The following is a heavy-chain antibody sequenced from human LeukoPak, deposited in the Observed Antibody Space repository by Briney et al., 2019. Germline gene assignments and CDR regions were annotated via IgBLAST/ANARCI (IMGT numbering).Heavy chain of an antibody. J-gene: IGHJ4*02. CDR1: GFTFSSYN. CDR2: FSSSSGTI. V-gene: IGHV3-48*04. D-gene: IGHD3-10*01. Sequence: PGGPLRLSCAASGFTFSSYNMNWVPQAPGKGLEWFSYFSSSSGTIYYADSVKGRFTISRDNAKNSLYLQMSSLRAEDTAVYYCARTFKPAGSLYYFDYWGQGTLVTVSS. CDR3: ARTFKPAGSLYYFDY.